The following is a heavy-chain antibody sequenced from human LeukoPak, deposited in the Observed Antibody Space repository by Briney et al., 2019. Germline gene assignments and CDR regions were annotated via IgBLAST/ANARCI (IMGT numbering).Heavy chain of an antibody. D-gene: IGHD3-10*01. V-gene: IGHV1-18*01. J-gene: IGHJ6*03. CDR1: GYTFTRYG. CDR3: ARDLHRVVVRGVPHYYYYMDV. Sequence: GASVKVSCKASGYTFTRYGISWVRQAPGQGLEWMGWISTYNGNTNYAQKLQGRVTMTTDTSTSTAYMELRGLRSDDTAVYYCARDLHRVVVRGVPHYYYYMDVWGKGTTVTISS. CDR2: ISTYNGNT.